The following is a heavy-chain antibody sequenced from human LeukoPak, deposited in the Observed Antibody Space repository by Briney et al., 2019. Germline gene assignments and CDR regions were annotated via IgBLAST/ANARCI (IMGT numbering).Heavy chain of an antibody. J-gene: IGHJ6*02. CDR2: ISSSSSYI. D-gene: IGHD2-8*01. CDR1: GFTFSSCS. CDR3: ARDIPDCTNGVCYKNGMDV. V-gene: IGHV3-21*01. Sequence: GGSLRLSCAASGFTFSSCSMNWVRQAPGKGLEWVSSISSSSSYIYYADSVKGRFTISRDNAKNSLYLQMNSLRAEDTAVYYCARDIPDCTNGVCYKNGMDVWGQGTTVTVSS.